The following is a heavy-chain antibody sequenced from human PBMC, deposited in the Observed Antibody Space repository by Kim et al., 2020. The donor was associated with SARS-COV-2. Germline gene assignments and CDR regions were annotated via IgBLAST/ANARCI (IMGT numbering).Heavy chain of an antibody. V-gene: IGHV3-74*01. CDR3: ARELGWLLYDY. CDR1: GFTFSSYW. D-gene: IGHD3-3*01. J-gene: IGHJ4*02. Sequence: GGSLRLSCAASGFTFSSYWMHWVRQAPGKGLVWVSRIKTDGSTTIYADSVKGRFTISRDNAKNTLYLQMNSLRAEDTAVYYCARELGWLLYDYWGQGTLV. CDR2: IKTDGSTT.